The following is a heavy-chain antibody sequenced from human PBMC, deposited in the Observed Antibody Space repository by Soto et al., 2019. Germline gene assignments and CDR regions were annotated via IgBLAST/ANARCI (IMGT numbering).Heavy chain of an antibody. V-gene: IGHV4-34*01. Sequence: QVQLQQWGAGLLKPSETLSLTCAVYGGSFSGYYWSWIRQPPGKGLEWIGEINHSGSTNYNPSLKSRVTISVDTSKNQFSLKLSSVTAADTAVYYCARRSVVPAAKVWFDPWGQGTLVTVSS. CDR2: INHSGST. J-gene: IGHJ5*02. D-gene: IGHD2-2*01. CDR3: ARRSVVPAAKVWFDP. CDR1: GGSFSGYY.